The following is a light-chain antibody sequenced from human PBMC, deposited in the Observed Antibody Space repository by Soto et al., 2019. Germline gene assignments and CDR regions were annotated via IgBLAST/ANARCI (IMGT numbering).Light chain of an antibody. V-gene: IGKV1-39*01. Sequence: DIELTQSPSSLSASVGDRVTIACRSSRNINIYLNWYQQKPGNAPKLLIFESSSLQSGVPSRFSGSGSRRDFTLTISSLQREDFATYFCQQTSTAPFTFGPGTKVDIK. CDR3: QQTSTAPFT. J-gene: IGKJ3*01. CDR1: RNINIY. CDR2: ESS.